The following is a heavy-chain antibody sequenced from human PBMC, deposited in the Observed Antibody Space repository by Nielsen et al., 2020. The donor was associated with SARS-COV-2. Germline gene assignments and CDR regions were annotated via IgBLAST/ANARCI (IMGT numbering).Heavy chain of an antibody. D-gene: IGHD3-22*01. J-gene: IGHJ5*02. CDR3: ARDFRWLFSDP. CDR1: GGTFSIYA. Sequence: SVKVSCNASGGTFSIYAISWVRQAPGQGLEWMGGIIPIFGTANYAQKFQGRVTITADKSTSTAYMELSSLRSEDTAVYYCARDFRWLFSDPWGQGTLVTVSS. CDR2: IIPIFGTA. V-gene: IGHV1-69*06.